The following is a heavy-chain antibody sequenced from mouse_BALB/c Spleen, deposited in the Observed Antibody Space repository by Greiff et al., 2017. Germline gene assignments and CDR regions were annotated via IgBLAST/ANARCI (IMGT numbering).Heavy chain of an antibody. J-gene: IGHJ4*01. CDR3: ASSTMITTGGADY. CDR1: GFSLTGYG. V-gene: IGHV2-6-7*01. D-gene: IGHD2-4*01. Sequence: VQLQQSGPGLVAPSQSLSITCTVSGFSLTGYGVNWVRQPPGKGLEWLGMIWGDGSTDYNSALKSRLSISKDNSKSQVFLKMNSLQTDDTARYYCASSTMITTGGADYWGQGTSVTVSS. CDR2: IWGDGST.